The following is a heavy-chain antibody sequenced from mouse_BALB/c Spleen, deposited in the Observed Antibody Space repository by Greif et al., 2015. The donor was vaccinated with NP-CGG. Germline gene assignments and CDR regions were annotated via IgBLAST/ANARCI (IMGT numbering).Heavy chain of an antibody. CDR3: ARHYYGSSYSY. Sequence: DVRLVESGGGLVKPGGSLKLSCAACGFAFSSYEMSWVRQTPEKRLEWVAYISSGGGSTYYPDTVKGRFTISRDNAKNTLYLQMSSLKSEDTAMYYCARHYYGSSYSYWGQGTTLTVSA. CDR2: ISSGGGST. V-gene: IGHV5-12-1*01. CDR1: GFAFSSYE. D-gene: IGHD1-1*01. J-gene: IGHJ2*01.